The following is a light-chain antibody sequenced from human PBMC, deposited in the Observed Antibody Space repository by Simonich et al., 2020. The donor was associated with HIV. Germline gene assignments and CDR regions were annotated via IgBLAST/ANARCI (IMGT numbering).Light chain of an antibody. CDR1: QSVLYSSNNKNY. Sequence: DIVMTQSPDSLAVSLGERATINCKSSQSVLYSSNNKNYLAWYQHKPGQPPKRLFYWASTRESGVPDRISGSGSGTDFTLTISSLQAEDVAVCYCQQYYSTPITFGQGTRLGIK. CDR2: WAS. V-gene: IGKV4-1*01. J-gene: IGKJ5*01. CDR3: QQYYSTPIT.